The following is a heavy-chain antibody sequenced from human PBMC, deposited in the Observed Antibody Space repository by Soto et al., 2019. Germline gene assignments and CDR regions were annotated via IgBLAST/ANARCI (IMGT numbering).Heavy chain of an antibody. J-gene: IGHJ5*02. V-gene: IGHV1-69*04. D-gene: IGHD2-15*01. Sequence: SVKVSCNASGGTFSSYTISLVRQAPGQGLEWMGRIIPILGIANYAQKFQGRVTITADKSTSTAYMELSSLRSEDTAVYYCARDRDVVVVAATRGNWFDPWGQGTLVTVSS. CDR1: GGTFSSYT. CDR2: IIPILGIA. CDR3: ARDRDVVVVAATRGNWFDP.